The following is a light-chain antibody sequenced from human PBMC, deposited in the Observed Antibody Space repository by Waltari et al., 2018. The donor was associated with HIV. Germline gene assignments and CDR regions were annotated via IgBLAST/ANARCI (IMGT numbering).Light chain of an antibody. Sequence: DIQVTQSPSSLSVSIGDRVTITCRATQDISSSLAWYQHQPGTPPKLLMYGASTLQSGVPSRFRGSGAGTDFTLTITSLQSEDIGIYYCQKYDRAPYTFGQGTRLEI. CDR2: GAS. V-gene: IGKV1-27*01. CDR1: QDISSS. CDR3: QKYDRAPYT. J-gene: IGKJ2*01.